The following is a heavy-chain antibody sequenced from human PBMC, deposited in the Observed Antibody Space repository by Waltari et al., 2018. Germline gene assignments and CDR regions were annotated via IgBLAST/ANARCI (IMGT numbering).Heavy chain of an antibody. J-gene: IGHJ6*02. CDR1: GYTFTSYY. Sequence: QVQLVQSGAEVKKPGASVKVSCKASGYTFTSYYMHWVRQAPGQGLEWMGRINPNSGGTNYAQKVQGWVTMTRDTSISTDYRELSRLRSDDTAVYYCARDMVGTGYYYYGMDVWGQGTTVTVSS. CDR2: INPNSGGT. D-gene: IGHD1-1*01. V-gene: IGHV1-2*04. CDR3: ARDMVGTGYYYYGMDV.